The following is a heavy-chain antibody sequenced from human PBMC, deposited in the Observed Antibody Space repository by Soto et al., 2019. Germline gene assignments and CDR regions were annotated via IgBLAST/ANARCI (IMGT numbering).Heavy chain of an antibody. CDR2: INPRGLTK. CDR3: ATWYGNHYFGLDV. CDR1: GYSLVAYI. Sequence: VQLVESGGALVRPGGSLRLSSAASGYSLVAYIMNWVRQAPGKGLGWVSSINPRGLTKFYADSVRGRFTISRDDASRSLFLQMNNLRAEDTAVYYCATWYGNHYFGLDVWGRGTTVTVSS. J-gene: IGHJ6*02. D-gene: IGHD6-13*01. V-gene: IGHV3-48*01.